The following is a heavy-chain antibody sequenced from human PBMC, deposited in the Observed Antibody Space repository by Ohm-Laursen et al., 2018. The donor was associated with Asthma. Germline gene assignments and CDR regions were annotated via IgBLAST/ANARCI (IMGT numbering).Heavy chain of an antibody. J-gene: IGHJ3*02. CDR1: GFTFSSYS. CDR3: ARGSTYCGGDCYPGDAFDI. D-gene: IGHD2-21*01. CDR2: ISSSSSTI. Sequence: SLRLSCSASGFTFSSYSMNWVRQAPGKGLEWVSYISSSSSTIYYADSVKGRFTISRDNAKNSLYLQMNSLRAEDTAVYYCARGSTYCGGDCYPGDAFDIWGQGTMVTVSS. V-gene: IGHV3-48*04.